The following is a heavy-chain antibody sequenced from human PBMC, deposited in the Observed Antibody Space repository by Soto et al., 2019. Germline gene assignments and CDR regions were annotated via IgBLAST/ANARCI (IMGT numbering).Heavy chain of an antibody. Sequence: EVQLVESGGGLVQPGGSLRLSCAASGFTFSSYWMSWVRQAPGKGLEWVANIKQDGSEKYYVDSVKGRFTISRDNAKNSLYLQMNSLRAEDTAVYYCARGDDFWRGYNWFDPWGHGTLVTVSS. CDR3: ARGDDFWRGYNWFDP. V-gene: IGHV3-7*05. D-gene: IGHD3-3*01. CDR1: GFTFSSYW. J-gene: IGHJ5*02. CDR2: IKQDGSEK.